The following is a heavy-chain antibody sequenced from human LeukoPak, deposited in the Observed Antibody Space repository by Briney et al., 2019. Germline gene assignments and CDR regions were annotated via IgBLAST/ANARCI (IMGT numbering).Heavy chain of an antibody. CDR3: ARVGGADDYGDFGY. CDR2: IYYSGGT. D-gene: IGHD4-17*01. J-gene: IGHJ4*02. Sequence: SETLSLTCTVSGGSISSYYWSWIRQPPGKGLEWIGYIYYSGGTNYNPSLKSRVTISVDTSKNQFSLRLSTVTAADTAVYYCARVGGADDYGDFGYWGQGTLVTVSS. CDR1: GGSISSYY. V-gene: IGHV4-59*01.